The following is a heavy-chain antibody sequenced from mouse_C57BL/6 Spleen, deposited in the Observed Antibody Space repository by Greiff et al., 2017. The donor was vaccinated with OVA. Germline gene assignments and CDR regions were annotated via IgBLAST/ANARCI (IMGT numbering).Heavy chain of an antibody. J-gene: IGHJ3*01. CDR3: TRKVYYGYGGFAY. CDR1: GYTFTDYE. Sequence: VQLQQSGAELVRPGASVTLSCKASGYTFTDYEMHWVKQTPVHGLEWIGAIDPETGGTAYNQKFKGKAILTADKSSSTAYMELRSLTSEDSAVYYCTRKVYYGYGGFAYWGQGTLVTVSA. CDR2: IDPETGGT. V-gene: IGHV1-15*01. D-gene: IGHD2-2*01.